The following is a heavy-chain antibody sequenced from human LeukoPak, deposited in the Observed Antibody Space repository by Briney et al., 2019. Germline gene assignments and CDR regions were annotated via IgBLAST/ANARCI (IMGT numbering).Heavy chain of an antibody. J-gene: IGHJ5*02. V-gene: IGHV4-4*07. CDR1: GGSISSYY. CDR3: ASSMVRGLTPDNWFDT. Sequence: SETLSLTCTASGGSISSYYWSWIRQPAGKGLEWIGHIYISGSTNCNPSLKSRGTMSVDTSTNQFPLKLISVTTADTAVYYCASSMVRGLTPDNWFDTWGQGTLVTVSS. D-gene: IGHD3-10*01. CDR2: IYISGST.